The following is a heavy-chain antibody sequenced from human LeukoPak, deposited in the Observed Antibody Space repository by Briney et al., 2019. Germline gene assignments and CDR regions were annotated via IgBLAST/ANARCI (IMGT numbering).Heavy chain of an antibody. Sequence: PGGSLRLSCTASGFRFNAFGIHWLRQAPGKGLEWVSSISSTSDYIYYADSVKGRFTVSRDNAKNSLFLQMNSLRADDTAVYYCTREGGLIIPYDLWGQGTLVTVSS. CDR1: GFRFNAFG. D-gene: IGHD2-21*01. CDR2: ISSTSDYI. CDR3: TREGGLIIPYDL. J-gene: IGHJ5*02. V-gene: IGHV3-21*01.